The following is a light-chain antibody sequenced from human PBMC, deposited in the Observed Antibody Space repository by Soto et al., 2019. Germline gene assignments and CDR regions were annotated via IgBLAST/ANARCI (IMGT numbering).Light chain of an antibody. V-gene: IGLV3-21*02. CDR1: NIGSKS. Sequence: SYELTQPPSVSVAPGQTARITCGGNNIGSKSVHWYQQTPGQAPVLVVYDDSARPSGIPERFSGSNSGNTATLTISRVEAGDEADYYCQVWDGIVLFCVGTKLTVL. J-gene: IGLJ2*01. CDR3: QVWDGIVL. CDR2: DDS.